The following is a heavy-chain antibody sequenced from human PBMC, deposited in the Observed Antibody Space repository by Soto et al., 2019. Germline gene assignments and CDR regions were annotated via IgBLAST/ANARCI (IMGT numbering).Heavy chain of an antibody. CDR2: INHSGRT. J-gene: IGHJ4*01. CDR1: GGSFSNYY. CDR3: ARGIVETTKGHFDY. V-gene: IGHV4-34*01. D-gene: IGHD1-26*01. Sequence: SETLSLTCAVYGGSFSNYYWNWIRQPPGKGLEWIGEINHSGRTNYNPSLKSRLTISVDTSKNQFSLQLTSVTAADTAVYYCARGIVETTKGHFDYWGHGTLVTVSS.